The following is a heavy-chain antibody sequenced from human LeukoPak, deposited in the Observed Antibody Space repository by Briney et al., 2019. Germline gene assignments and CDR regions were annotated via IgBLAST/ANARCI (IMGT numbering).Heavy chain of an antibody. CDR3: AREVVEGYCSGGSCSNFDY. CDR1: GYTFTSYA. Sequence: ASVKVSCKASGYTFTSYAMNWVRQAPGQGLEWMGWINTNTGNPTYGQGFTGQFVFSLDTSVSTAYLQISSLKAEDTAVYYCAREVVEGYCSGGSCSNFDYWGQGTLVTVSS. J-gene: IGHJ4*02. CDR2: INTNTGNP. V-gene: IGHV7-4-1*02. D-gene: IGHD2-15*01.